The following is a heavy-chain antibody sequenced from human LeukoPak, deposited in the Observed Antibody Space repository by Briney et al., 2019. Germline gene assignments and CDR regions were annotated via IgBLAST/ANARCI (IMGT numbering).Heavy chain of an antibody. CDR1: GFTFSSYG. Sequence: PGGYLRLSCAASGFTFSSYGMHWFRQAPGKGLEWVAFIRYDGSNKYYADSGKGRFTISRDNSKNTLYLQMTRLRAQDTAFYYGSDPRIAAAGSGTLFDHWGQGSLVTVSS. D-gene: IGHD6-13*01. CDR2: IRYDGSNK. V-gene: IGHV3-30*02. J-gene: IGHJ4*02. CDR3: SDPRIAAAGSGTLFDH.